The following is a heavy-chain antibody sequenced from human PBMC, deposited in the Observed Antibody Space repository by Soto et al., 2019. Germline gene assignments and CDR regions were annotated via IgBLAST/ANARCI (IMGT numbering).Heavy chain of an antibody. CDR3: AKDSWYFDL. CDR1: GFVFTNFW. D-gene: IGHD6-13*01. V-gene: IGHV3-74*01. CDR2: IDTSGHST. Sequence: GGSLRLSCEASGFVFTNFWMHWVRHVPGKVLVWVARIDTSGHSTNYAESVKGRFTISRDNAKNTVSLQMNSLRVEDTGVYYCAKDSWYFDLWSQGSQVTVSS. J-gene: IGHJ4*02.